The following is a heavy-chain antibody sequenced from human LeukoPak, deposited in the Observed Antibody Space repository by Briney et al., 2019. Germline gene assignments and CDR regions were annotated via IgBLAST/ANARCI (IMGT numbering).Heavy chain of an antibody. CDR1: GYSISSGNY. V-gene: IGHV4-38-2*02. CDR2: IYHSGST. D-gene: IGHD1-14*01. J-gene: IGHJ5*02. CDR3: ARDPNQYNWFDP. Sequence: KSSETLSLTCAVSGYSISSGNYWGWIRQPPGKGLEWIGTIYHSGSTYYNPSLKSRVTISVDTSKNQFSLKLSSVTAADTAVYYCARDPNQYNWFDPWGQGTLATVSS.